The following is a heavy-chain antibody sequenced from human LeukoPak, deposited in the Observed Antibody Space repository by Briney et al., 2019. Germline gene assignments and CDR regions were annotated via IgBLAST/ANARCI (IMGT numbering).Heavy chain of an antibody. Sequence: SETLSLTCTVSGGSISSGGYSWSWIRQHPGKGLEGIGYIYYSGSTYYNPSLKSRVTISVDTSKNQFSLKRSSVTAADTAVYYCARGRGRVVIPPFDYWGQGTLVTVSS. J-gene: IGHJ4*02. CDR3: ARGRGRVVIPPFDY. D-gene: IGHD3-3*01. V-gene: IGHV4-31*03. CDR1: GGSISSGGYS. CDR2: IYYSGST.